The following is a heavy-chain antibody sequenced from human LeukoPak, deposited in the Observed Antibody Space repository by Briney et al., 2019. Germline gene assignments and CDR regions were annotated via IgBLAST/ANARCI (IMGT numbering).Heavy chain of an antibody. Sequence: SETLSLTCTVSGASISSGSYYWSWIRQPAGKGLEWIGRIYTSGSTNYHPSLKSRVTISVDTSKNQFSLKLSSVTAADTAVYYCARDSYDFWSGYPGWFDPWGQGTLVTVSS. CDR1: GASISSGSYY. J-gene: IGHJ5*02. V-gene: IGHV4-61*02. CDR2: IYTSGST. CDR3: ARDSYDFWSGYPGWFDP. D-gene: IGHD3-3*01.